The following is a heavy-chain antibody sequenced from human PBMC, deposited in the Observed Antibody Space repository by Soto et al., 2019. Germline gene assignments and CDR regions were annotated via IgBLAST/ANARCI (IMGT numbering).Heavy chain of an antibody. J-gene: IGHJ4*02. D-gene: IGHD2-15*01. CDR2: IYYSGST. V-gene: IGHV4-39*01. CDR1: GGSISSSSYY. CDR3: ARLQTFCSGGSCYPYFDY. Sequence: QLQLQESGPGLVKPSETLSLTCTVSGGSISSSSYYWGWIRQPPGKGLEWMGSIYYSGSTYYNPSLESRVTISVDTTKNQFSLKLSSVTAADTAVYYCARLQTFCSGGSCYPYFDYWGQGTLVTVSS.